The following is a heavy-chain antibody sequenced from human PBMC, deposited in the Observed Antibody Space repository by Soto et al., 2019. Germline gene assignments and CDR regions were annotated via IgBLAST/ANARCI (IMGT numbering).Heavy chain of an antibody. V-gene: IGHV1-69*06. CDR1: GGTFSSYA. CDR2: IIPIFGTT. Sequence: GASVKVSCKASGGTFSSYAISWVRQAPGQGLEWMGGIIPIFGTTNYAQKFQGRVTMTADTSTGTAYMELSSLRSEDTAVYYCATPLSEWLLPNPYFDYWGQGTLVTVSS. CDR3: ATPLSEWLLPNPYFDY. J-gene: IGHJ4*02. D-gene: IGHD3-3*01.